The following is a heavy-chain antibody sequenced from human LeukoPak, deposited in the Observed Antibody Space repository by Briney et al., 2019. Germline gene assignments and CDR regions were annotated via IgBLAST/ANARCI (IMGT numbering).Heavy chain of an antibody. CDR2: IYYSGST. CDR3: ARDRDYGGAGFDY. V-gene: IGHV4-31*03. D-gene: IGHD4-17*01. Sequence: SQTLSPTCTVSGGSISSGGYYWSWIRQHPGKGLEWIGYIYYSGSTYYNPSLKSRVTISVDTSKNQFSLKLSSVTAADTAVYYCARDRDYGGAGFDYWGQGTLVTVSS. CDR1: GGSISSGGYY. J-gene: IGHJ4*02.